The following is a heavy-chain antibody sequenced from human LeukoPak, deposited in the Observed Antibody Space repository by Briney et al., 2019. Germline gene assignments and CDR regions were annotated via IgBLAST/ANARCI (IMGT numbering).Heavy chain of an antibody. V-gene: IGHV4-34*01. D-gene: IGHD3-9*01. Sequence: PSETLSLTCAVYGGSFSGYYWSWIRQPPGKGLEWIGEINHSGSTNYNPSLKSRVTISVDTSKNQFSLKLSSVTAADTAVYYCARGPYYDILTGYYGGYYYYGMDVWAKGPRSPSP. J-gene: IGHJ6*02. CDR3: ARGPYYDILTGYYGGYYYYGMDV. CDR2: INHSGST. CDR1: GGSFSGYY.